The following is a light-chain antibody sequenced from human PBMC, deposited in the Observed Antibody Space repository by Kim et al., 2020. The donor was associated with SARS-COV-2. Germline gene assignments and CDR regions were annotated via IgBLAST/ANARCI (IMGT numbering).Light chain of an antibody. V-gene: IGKV1D-13*01. CDR3: QQSENFPPT. CDR1: QGISSA. Sequence: GDRVTINCRASQGISSALAWYQQKPGKPPKLLIYDASTVDSGVPSTFSGSGSGTDFTLTVSSLQPGDFGTYYCQQSENFPPTFGQGTRL. CDR2: DAS. J-gene: IGKJ5*01.